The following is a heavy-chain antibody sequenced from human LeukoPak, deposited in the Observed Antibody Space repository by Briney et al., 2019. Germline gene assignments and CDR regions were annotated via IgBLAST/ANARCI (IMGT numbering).Heavy chain of an antibody. J-gene: IGHJ4*02. V-gene: IGHV4-59*01. CDR1: GVSINSYH. CDR2: IYNSGST. Sequence: SETLSLTCTVSGVSINSYHWSWIRQPPVKGLEWIGYIYNSGSTNYNPSLKSRVTISVDTSKNQVSLKLSSVTAADTAVYYCARKDGDYWGQGTLVTVSS. D-gene: IGHD2-15*01. CDR3: ARKDGDY.